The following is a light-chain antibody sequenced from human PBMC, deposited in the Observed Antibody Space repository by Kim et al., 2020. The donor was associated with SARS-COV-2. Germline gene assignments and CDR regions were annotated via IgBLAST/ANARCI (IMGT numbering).Light chain of an antibody. CDR3: QTWGTAPK. CDR1: SGHSSYA. CDR2: LNSDGSH. V-gene: IGLV4-69*01. J-gene: IGLJ3*02. Sequence: QLVLTQSPSASASLGASVKLTCTLSSGHSSYAIAWHQQQPEKGPRYLMKLNSDGSHSKGDGIPDRFSGSSSGAERYLTISSLQSEDEADYYCQTWGTAPKFGGGTKLTVL.